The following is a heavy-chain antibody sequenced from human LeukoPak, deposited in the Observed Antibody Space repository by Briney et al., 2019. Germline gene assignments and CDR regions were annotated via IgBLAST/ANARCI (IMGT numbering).Heavy chain of an antibody. J-gene: IGHJ6*02. CDR1: GVSISSYY. V-gene: IGHV4-4*07. D-gene: IGHD5-12*01. Sequence: SETLSLTCTVSGVSISSYYWSWIRQPAGKGLEWIGRIYTSGSTNYNPSLKSRVTMSVDTSKNQFSLKLSSVTAVDTAVYYCASGPRGFYYYYGMDVWGQGTTVTVSS. CDR2: IYTSGST. CDR3: ASGPRGFYYYYGMDV.